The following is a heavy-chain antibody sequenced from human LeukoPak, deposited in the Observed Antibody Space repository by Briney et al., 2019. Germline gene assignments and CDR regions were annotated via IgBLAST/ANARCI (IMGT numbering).Heavy chain of an antibody. CDR3: ARVLRGYYYGSGSRYYFDY. D-gene: IGHD3-10*01. CDR1: GGSISSNGYY. J-gene: IGHJ4*02. V-gene: IGHV4-39*07. CDR2: IYYTGST. Sequence: SETLSLTCTVSGGSISSNGYYWGWIRQPPGKGLEWIGSIYYTGSTFDNPSLKSRVTISVDKSRNQFSLKLSSVTAADTAVYYCARVLRGYYYGSGSRYYFDYWGQGTLVTVSS.